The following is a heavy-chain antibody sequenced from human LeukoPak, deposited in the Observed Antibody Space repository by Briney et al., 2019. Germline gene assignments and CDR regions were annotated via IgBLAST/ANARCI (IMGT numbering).Heavy chain of an antibody. Sequence: GGSLRLSCAASGFTFSSYWMHWVRQAPGKGLVWVSRISTNGSSTSYVDSVKGRFTISRDNAENSLYLQMNSLRAEDAAVYYCAILRTNSDYWGQGTLVTVSS. CDR3: AILRTNSDY. V-gene: IGHV3-74*01. CDR2: ISTNGSST. J-gene: IGHJ4*02. D-gene: IGHD3-16*01. CDR1: GFTFSSYW.